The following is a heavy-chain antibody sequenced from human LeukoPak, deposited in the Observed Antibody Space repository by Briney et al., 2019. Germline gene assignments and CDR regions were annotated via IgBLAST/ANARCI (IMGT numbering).Heavy chain of an antibody. Sequence: SETLSLTCTVSGGSISSSIYYWGWIRQPPGKGLEWIGNIYYSGSTNYNPPLKSRVTISVDTSKNQFSLKLTSVTAADTAVYYCARQSGVIATAGSFDYWGQGTLVTVSS. J-gene: IGHJ4*02. V-gene: IGHV4-39*01. D-gene: IGHD6-13*01. CDR1: GGSISSSIYY. CDR3: ARQSGVIATAGSFDY. CDR2: IYYSGST.